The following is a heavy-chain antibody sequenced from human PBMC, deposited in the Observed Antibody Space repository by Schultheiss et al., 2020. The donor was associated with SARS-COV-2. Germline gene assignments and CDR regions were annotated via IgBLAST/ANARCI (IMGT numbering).Heavy chain of an antibody. J-gene: IGHJ6*02. V-gene: IGHV1-69*05. CDR2: IIPIFGTA. CDR1: GGTFSSYA. CDR3: ARSQYSSGRYGMDV. D-gene: IGHD6-19*01. Sequence: SVKVSCKASGGTFSSYAISWVRQAPGQGLEWMGGIIPIFGTANYAQKFQGRVTMTRDTSTSTVYMELSSLRSEDTAVYYCARSQYSSGRYGMDVWGQGTTVTVSS.